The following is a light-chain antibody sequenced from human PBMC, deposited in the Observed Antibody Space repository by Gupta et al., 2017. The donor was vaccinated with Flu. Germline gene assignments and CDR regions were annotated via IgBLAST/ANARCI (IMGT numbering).Light chain of an antibody. V-gene: IGKV1-5*03. CDR1: QTISTW. CDR3: QQYSTYPFT. Sequence: DIQMTPSPSPLSASVGDRVTITCRASQTISTWLAWYQQKPGEAPNLLIFRTSILGNGVPSRFSGSGSGTEFTPTISSLQSDDFATYDCQQYSTYPFTFGQGTKLEI. CDR2: RTS. J-gene: IGKJ2*01.